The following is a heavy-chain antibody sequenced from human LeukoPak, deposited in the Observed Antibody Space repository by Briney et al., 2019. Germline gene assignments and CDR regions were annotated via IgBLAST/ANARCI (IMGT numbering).Heavy chain of an antibody. J-gene: IGHJ6*03. CDR2: IRFDTTIK. CDR1: GFRSSDYG. CDR3: ARADYYFFMDV. Sequence: GGSLRLSCAASGFRSSDYGIHWVRQAPGKGLEWVAFIRFDTTIKYYTDSVKGRFTISRDNSKNTVYFQMNSLRPEDTAVYYCARADYYFFMDVWGKGTTVTVSS. D-gene: IGHD6-19*01. V-gene: IGHV3-30*02.